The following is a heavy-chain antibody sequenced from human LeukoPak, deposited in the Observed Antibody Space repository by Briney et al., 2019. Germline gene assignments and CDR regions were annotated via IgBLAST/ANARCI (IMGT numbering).Heavy chain of an antibody. Sequence: SVKVSCKASGFTFTTSAMQWVRQARGQRLEWIGWIVVGSDNTNYAQKFQERVTITRDMSTSTAYMELSSLRSDDTAVYYCVADPYYDASGPPRWFDPWGQGTLVTVSS. V-gene: IGHV1-58*02. CDR3: VADPYYDASGPPRWFDP. D-gene: IGHD3-22*01. CDR2: IVVGSDNT. J-gene: IGHJ5*02. CDR1: GFTFTTSA.